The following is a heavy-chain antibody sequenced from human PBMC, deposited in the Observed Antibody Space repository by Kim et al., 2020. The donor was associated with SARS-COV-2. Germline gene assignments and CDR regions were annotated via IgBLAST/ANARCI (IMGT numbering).Heavy chain of an antibody. CDR3: VREASI. V-gene: IGHV3-11*01. CDR2: INGDGSSM. CDR1: GFRFSDYY. D-gene: IGHD6-6*01. Sequence: GGSLRLSCEASGFRFSDYYMSWIRQAPGKGLEWVAYINGDGSSMKCADSVNGRFSISRDNANKSLSLQMNSLTPEDTAVYYCVREASIWGQGTLVTVPS. J-gene: IGHJ4*02.